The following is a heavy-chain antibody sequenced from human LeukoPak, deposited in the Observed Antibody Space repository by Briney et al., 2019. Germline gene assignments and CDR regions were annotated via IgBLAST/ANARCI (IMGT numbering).Heavy chain of an antibody. V-gene: IGHV3-23*01. CDR3: AKDSSGYYHDSYYYYMDV. CDR2: ISGSGGST. D-gene: IGHD3-22*01. J-gene: IGHJ6*03. CDR1: GFTFSSYA. Sequence: GGSLRLSCAASGFTFSSYAMSWVRQAPGKGLEWVSAISGSGGSTYYADSVKGRFTISRDNSKNTLYLQMNSLRAEDTAVYYCAKDSSGYYHDSYYYYMDVWGKGTTVTVSS.